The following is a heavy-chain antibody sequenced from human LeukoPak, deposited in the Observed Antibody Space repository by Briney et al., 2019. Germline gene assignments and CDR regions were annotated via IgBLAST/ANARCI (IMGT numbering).Heavy chain of an antibody. CDR2: ISYDGSNK. J-gene: IGHJ6*02. V-gene: IGHV3-30*03. CDR3: EGYDLWRCQSYYYGMDV. Sequence: GGSLRLSCAASGFTFSSYGMQWVRQAPGKGLEWVAVISYDGSNKYYADSVKGRFTISRDNSKNTLYLQMNSLRPGDTAVYYCEGYDLWRCQSYYYGMDVWVQGTKVTDSS. D-gene: IGHD3-3*01. CDR1: GFTFSSYG.